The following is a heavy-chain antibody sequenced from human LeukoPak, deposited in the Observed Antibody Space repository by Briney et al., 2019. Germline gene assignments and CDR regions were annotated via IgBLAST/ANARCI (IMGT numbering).Heavy chain of an antibody. CDR3: ARGGYYGSGYFH. D-gene: IGHD3-10*01. J-gene: IGHJ4*02. CDR2: INHSGST. Sequence: PSETLSLTCAVYGGSFSGYYWSWIRQPPGKGLEWIGEINHSGSTNYNPSLKSRVTISVDTSKNQFSLKLSSVTAADTAVYYCARGGYYGSGYFHWGQGTLVTVSS. V-gene: IGHV4-34*01. CDR1: GGSFSGYY.